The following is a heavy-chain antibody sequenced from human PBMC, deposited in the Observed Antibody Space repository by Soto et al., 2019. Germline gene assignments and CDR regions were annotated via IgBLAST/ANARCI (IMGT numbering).Heavy chain of an antibody. V-gene: IGHV2-5*02. Sequence: QITLRESGPTLVKPTQTLTLTCTFSGFSFSTSGVGVGWIRQPPGKALEWLALIYWDDDKRYSPSLKSRLTITKVTSKNQVVLTMTNMDPVDTAMYDCGEGQPAPISGHWGQGTLVTVSS. J-gene: IGHJ1*01. CDR3: GEGQPAPISGH. D-gene: IGHD2-2*01. CDR1: GFSFSTSGVG. CDR2: IYWDDDK.